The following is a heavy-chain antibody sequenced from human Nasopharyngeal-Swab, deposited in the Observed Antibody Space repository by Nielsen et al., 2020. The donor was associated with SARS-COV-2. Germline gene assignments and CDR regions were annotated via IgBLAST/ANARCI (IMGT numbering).Heavy chain of an antibody. CDR1: GDSVSNNRAA. CDR3: ARIQQQLPGIV. D-gene: IGHD6-13*01. Sequence: SQTPSLTRAISGDSVSNNRAAWSWIRQSPSRGLEWTGRTYYRSQWNYDYADSVRGRVTVNPDTSRNQVSLHLNSVTPEDTAVYYCARIQQQLPGIVWGQGTMVIVSS. CDR2: TYYRSQWNY. J-gene: IGHJ3*01. V-gene: IGHV6-1*01.